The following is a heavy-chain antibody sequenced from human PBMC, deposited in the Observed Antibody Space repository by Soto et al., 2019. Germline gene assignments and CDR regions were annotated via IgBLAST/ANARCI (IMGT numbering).Heavy chain of an antibody. CDR2: ISGSDGRT. CDR1: GFTFSSYA. Sequence: EVQLLESGGGLVRPGGSLRLSCAASGFTFSSYAMSWVRQAPGKGLEWVSTISGSDGRTYSTDSVKGRFTIYRDNSRNTAYLQMNSLRVEDTAVYYCAKGVSQYTPLALFDYWGRGTLVTVSS. V-gene: IGHV3-23*01. D-gene: IGHD5-18*01. J-gene: IGHJ4*02. CDR3: AKGVSQYTPLALFDY.